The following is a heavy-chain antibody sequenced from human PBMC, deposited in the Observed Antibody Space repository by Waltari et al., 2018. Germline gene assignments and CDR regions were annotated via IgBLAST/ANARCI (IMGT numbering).Heavy chain of an antibody. CDR2: IQPDGRGR. J-gene: IGHJ4*02. CDR1: GFPFSLYW. Sequence: EVQLVESGGGLVQPGGSLGLSWAASGFPFSLYWMTWVSQASGKGLEWVANIQPDGRGRYYVDSVKGRFTISRDNTKNSLYLQMNSLRAEDTGVYYCARLGMPTVRDHWGQGSLVTVSS. CDR3: ARLGMPTVRDH. D-gene: IGHD2-2*01. V-gene: IGHV3-7*01.